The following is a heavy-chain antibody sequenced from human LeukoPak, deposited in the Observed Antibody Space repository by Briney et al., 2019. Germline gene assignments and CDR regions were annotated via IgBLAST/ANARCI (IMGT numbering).Heavy chain of an antibody. CDR2: TYYRSKWYN. V-gene: IGHV6-1*01. Sequence: SQTLSLTCAISGDSVSSNSAAWNWIRQSPSRGLEWLGRTYYRSKWYNDYAVSVKSRITINPDTSKNQFSPQLNSVTPEDTAVYYCARDHGCGGDCYRRPAGGFDPWGQGTLVTVSS. D-gene: IGHD2-21*02. CDR3: ARDHGCGGDCYRRPAGGFDP. CDR1: GDSVSSNSAA. J-gene: IGHJ5*02.